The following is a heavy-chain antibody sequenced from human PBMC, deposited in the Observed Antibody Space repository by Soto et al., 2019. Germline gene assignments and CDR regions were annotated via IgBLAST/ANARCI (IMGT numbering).Heavy chain of an antibody. J-gene: IGHJ4*02. CDR3: AKDPDISGWYQTDLDY. D-gene: IGHD6-19*01. CDR1: GFIFSSFA. CDR2: ISNNGGST. Sequence: PGGSLRLSCAASGFIFSSFAMSWVRQAPGKGLEWVSTISNNGGSTYSADSVKGRFTISRDNSKNTLYLQMNSLRAKDTAVYYCAKDPDISGWYQTDLDYWGQGTLVTVSS. V-gene: IGHV3-23*01.